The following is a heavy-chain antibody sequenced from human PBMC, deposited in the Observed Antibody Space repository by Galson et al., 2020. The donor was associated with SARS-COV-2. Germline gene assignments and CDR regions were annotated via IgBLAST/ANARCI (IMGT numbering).Heavy chain of an antibody. CDR2: INSDGSST. CDR1: GFTFSSYW. V-gene: IGHV3-74*01. Sequence: GESLKISCAASGFTFSSYWMHWVRQAPGKGLVWVSRINSDGSSTSYADSVKGRFTISRDNAKNTLYLQMNSLRAEDTAVYYCARNGVGATTFVDYWGQGTLVTVSS. J-gene: IGHJ4*02. CDR3: ARNGVGATTFVDY. D-gene: IGHD1-26*01.